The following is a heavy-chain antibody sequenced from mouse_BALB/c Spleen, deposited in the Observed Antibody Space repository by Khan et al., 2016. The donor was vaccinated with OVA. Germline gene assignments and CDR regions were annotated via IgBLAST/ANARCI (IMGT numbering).Heavy chain of an antibody. D-gene: IGHD2-2*01. CDR1: GYSFTSYY. J-gene: IGHJ3*01. CDR2: IDPFSGGI. CDR3: TRHGYVAWFTY. V-gene: IGHV1S135*01. Sequence: VQLQQSGPELMKPGASVKISCKASGYSFTSYYIHWLMQSHGKSLEWIGYIDPFSGGITYNQNFKGKATLTVDKSSSTAYIYFSNLTSEDSAVYYCTRHGYVAWFTYWGQGTLVTVSA.